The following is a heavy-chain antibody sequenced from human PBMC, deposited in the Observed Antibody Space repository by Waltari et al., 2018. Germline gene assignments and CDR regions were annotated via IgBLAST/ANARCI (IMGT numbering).Heavy chain of an antibody. J-gene: IGHJ4*02. V-gene: IGHV4-34*01. CDR3: ARTPLVRLFDY. Sequence: QVQLQQWGAGLLKPSETLSLTCAVSGGSFNDYYWSWIRQPPGMGMEWIGEINHNGDTNYNPSRKSRVTMSVDSSKKQFSLSLTSVTAADTAMYYCARTPLVRLFDYWAQGTLVTVSS. CDR1: GGSFNDYY. D-gene: IGHD3-16*01. CDR2: INHNGDT.